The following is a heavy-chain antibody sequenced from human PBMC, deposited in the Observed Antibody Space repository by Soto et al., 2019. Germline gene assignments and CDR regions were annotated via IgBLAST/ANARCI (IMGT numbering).Heavy chain of an antibody. D-gene: IGHD1-26*01. CDR1: GFTFDDYG. V-gene: IGHV3-20*04. J-gene: IGHJ4*02. CDR3: VRGASLNFDH. Sequence: GGSLRLSCAASGFTFDDYGMSWARQAPGKGLEWVSGVNWNGGSTGYADSVKGRFTISRDNAKNSLYLQMNSLRAEDTAFYYCVRGASLNFDHWGQGTLVTVSS. CDR2: VNWNGGST.